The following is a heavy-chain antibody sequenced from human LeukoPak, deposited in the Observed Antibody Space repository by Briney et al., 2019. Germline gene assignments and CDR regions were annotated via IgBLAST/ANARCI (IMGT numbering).Heavy chain of an antibody. J-gene: IGHJ4*02. V-gene: IGHV3-48*03. CDR2: ITRSGGTI. CDR3: ARGPASDFTVTYFDN. Sequence: GGSLRLSCAASGFTFTSHEMNWVRQAPGKGLEWVSYITRSGGTIYYADSVKGRFTISRDNAKNSLYLQMNSLRAEDTAVYYCARGPASDFTVTYFDNWGQGTLVTVSS. CDR1: GFTFTSHE. D-gene: IGHD4-17*01.